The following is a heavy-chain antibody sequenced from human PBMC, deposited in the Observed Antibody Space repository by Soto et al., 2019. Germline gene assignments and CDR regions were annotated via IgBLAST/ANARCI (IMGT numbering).Heavy chain of an antibody. V-gene: IGHV1-18*04. Sequence: ASVKVSCKASGYTFTSYGISWVRQAPGQGLEWMGWISAYNGNTNYAQKLQGRVTMTTDTSTSTAYMELRSLRSDDTAVYYCARVAGSGSYYNYYYYGMDVWGQGTTVTVSS. D-gene: IGHD3-10*01. CDR2: ISAYNGNT. CDR1: GYTFTSYG. J-gene: IGHJ6*02. CDR3: ARVAGSGSYYNYYYYGMDV.